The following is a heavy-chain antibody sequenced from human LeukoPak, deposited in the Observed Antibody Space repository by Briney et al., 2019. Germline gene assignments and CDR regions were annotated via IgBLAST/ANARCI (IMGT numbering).Heavy chain of an antibody. D-gene: IGHD6-6*01. CDR2: ISGTSSYI. CDR3: VSSPRVAAQDV. V-gene: IGHV3-21*01. CDR1: GFTFSSYS. Sequence: GGSLRLSCAASGFTFSSYSMIWVRQAPGKGLELVSSISGTSSYIYYADSVKGRFTISGDNAKNSLYLQMNSLRAEDTAVYYCVSSPRVAAQDVWGKGTTVTVSS. J-gene: IGHJ6*04.